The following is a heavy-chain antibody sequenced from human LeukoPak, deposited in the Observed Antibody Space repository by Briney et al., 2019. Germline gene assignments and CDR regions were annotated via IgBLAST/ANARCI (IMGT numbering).Heavy chain of an antibody. CDR3: AKGRGAFDI. J-gene: IGHJ3*02. D-gene: IGHD3-10*01. CDR2: ISNDGSNK. V-gene: IGHV3-30*18. Sequence: GGSLSLSPAASGFTFSSYELDWVRQAPGKGLEWVAVISNDGSNKYYADSVKGRFTISRDNSKNTLYLQMNSLRAEDTAVYYCAKGRGAFDIWAASTIVTVSS. CDR1: GFTFSSYE.